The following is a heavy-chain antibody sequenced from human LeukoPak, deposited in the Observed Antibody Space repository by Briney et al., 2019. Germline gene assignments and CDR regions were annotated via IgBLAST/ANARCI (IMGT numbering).Heavy chain of an antibody. CDR1: GFTFSDYY. Sequence: KPGGSLRLSCAASGFTFSDYYMSWIRQAPGKGLEWVSYISSSGSTIYYADSVKGRFTISRDNAKNSLHLQMNGLRADDTAVYYCAREVRLDYHSFDYWGQGTLVTVSS. CDR3: AREVRLDYHSFDY. V-gene: IGHV3-11*01. J-gene: IGHJ4*02. D-gene: IGHD1-1*01. CDR2: ISSSGSTI.